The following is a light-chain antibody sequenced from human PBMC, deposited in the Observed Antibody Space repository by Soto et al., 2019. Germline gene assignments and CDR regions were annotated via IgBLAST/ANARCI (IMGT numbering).Light chain of an antibody. J-gene: IGKJ4*01. CDR1: QSISDF. CDR3: QQSYDAPLT. Sequence: DIQLTQSPSSLSASLGDRVTISCRASQSISDFLFWYQQRPGEAPKVLIHSVSRLQSGAPSRFSGSGSGADFTLTINNLQPEDVATYYCQQSYDAPLTFGGGTNVEI. V-gene: IGKV1-39*01. CDR2: SVS.